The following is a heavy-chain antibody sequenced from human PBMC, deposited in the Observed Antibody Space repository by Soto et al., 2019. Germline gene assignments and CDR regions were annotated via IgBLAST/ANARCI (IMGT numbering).Heavy chain of an antibody. CDR3: VREAAAGTKLFDS. CDR1: GASISSGAYY. Sequence: PSETLSLTCTVSGASISSGAYYWSWIRQHPGKGLEWIGYIHYSGNTYYNPSLRSRVTMSVVTSKNQFSLNLTSVTAADTAVYYCVREAAAGTKLFDSWGQGTLVTVSS. D-gene: IGHD6-13*01. V-gene: IGHV4-31*03. J-gene: IGHJ4*02. CDR2: IHYSGNT.